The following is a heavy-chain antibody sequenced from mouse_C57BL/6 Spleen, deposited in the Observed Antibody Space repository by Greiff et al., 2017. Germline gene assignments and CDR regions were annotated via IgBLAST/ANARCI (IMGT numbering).Heavy chain of an antibody. CDR2: IYPGDGDT. Sequence: QVQLKQSGAELVKPGASVKISCKASGYAFSSYWMNWVKQRPGKGLEWIGQIYPGDGDTNYNGKFKGKATLTADTSSSTAYMQLSSLTSEDSAVYFCARRGYGSSSWFAYWGQGTLVTVSA. V-gene: IGHV1-80*01. J-gene: IGHJ3*01. CDR1: GYAFSSYW. CDR3: ARRGYGSSSWFAY. D-gene: IGHD1-1*01.